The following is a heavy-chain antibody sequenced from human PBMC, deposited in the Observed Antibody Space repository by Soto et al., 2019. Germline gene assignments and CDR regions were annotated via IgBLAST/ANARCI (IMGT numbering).Heavy chain of an antibody. CDR3: ALGYSYGFRVSYYYYGMDV. Sequence: SVKVSCKASGGTFSSYAISWVRQAPGQGLEWMGGIIPIFGTANYAQKFQGRVTITADESTSTAYMELSSLRSEDTAVYYCALGYSYGFRVSYYYYGMDVWAQGTTVTVSS. V-gene: IGHV1-69*13. CDR1: GGTFSSYA. CDR2: IIPIFGTA. D-gene: IGHD5-18*01. J-gene: IGHJ6*01.